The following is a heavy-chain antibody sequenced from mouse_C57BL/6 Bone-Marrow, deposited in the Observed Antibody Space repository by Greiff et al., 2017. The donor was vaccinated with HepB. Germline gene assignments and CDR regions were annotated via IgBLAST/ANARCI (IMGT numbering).Heavy chain of an antibody. CDR1: GFTFSDYG. D-gene: IGHD3-2*02. CDR2: ISSGSSTI. Sequence: EVQLVESGGGLVKPGGSLKLSCAASGFTFSDYGMHWVRQAPEKGLEWVAYISSGSSTIYYADTVKGRFTISRDNAKNTLFLQMTSLRSEDTAMYYCASRSSGRFAYWGQGTLVTVSA. J-gene: IGHJ3*01. V-gene: IGHV5-17*01. CDR3: ASRSSGRFAY.